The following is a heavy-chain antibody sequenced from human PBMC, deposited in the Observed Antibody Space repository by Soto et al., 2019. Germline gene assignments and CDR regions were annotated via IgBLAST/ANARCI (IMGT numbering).Heavy chain of an antibody. D-gene: IGHD3-16*01. V-gene: IGHV3-33*01. CDR1: GFTFSSYG. J-gene: IGHJ4*02. CDR2: IWYDGSNK. CDR3: ARDLTMITFGVFAY. Sequence: GGSLRLSCAASGFTFSSYGMHWVRQAPGKGLEWVAVIWYDGSNKYYADSVKGRFTISRDNSKNTLYLQMNSLRAEDTAVYYCARDLTMITFGVFAYWGQGTLVTVSS.